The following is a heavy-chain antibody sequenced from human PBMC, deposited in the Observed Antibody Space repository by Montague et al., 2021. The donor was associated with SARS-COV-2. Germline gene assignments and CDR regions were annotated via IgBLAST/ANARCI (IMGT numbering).Heavy chain of an antibody. V-gene: IGHV3-21*01. J-gene: IGHJ4*02. D-gene: IGHD3-22*01. CDR2: ISSSSSYI. CDR1: GFTFSSYS. Sequence: SLRLSCAASGFTFSSYSMNWVRQAPGKGLEWVSSISSSSSYIYYADSVKGRSTISRDNAKNSLYLQMNSLRAEDTAVYYCARATLPSAITTMLGPNDYWGQGTLVTVSS. CDR3: ARATLPSAITTMLGPNDY.